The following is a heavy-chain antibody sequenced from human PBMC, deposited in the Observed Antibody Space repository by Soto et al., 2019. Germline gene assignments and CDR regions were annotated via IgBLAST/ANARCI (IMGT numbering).Heavy chain of an antibody. D-gene: IGHD2-15*01. CDR1: GFTLSHYG. J-gene: IGHJ3*01. CDR3: ARGTGMVVSGDASDV. Sequence: QVQLVESGGGVVQPGRSLRLSCAASGFTLSHYGMHWVRQAPGKGLEWVGIIWYDGSYKYYGDSVKGRFTISRDDSKNTMYLQMNSLRAEDTAVYYCARGTGMVVSGDASDVWGQGTLVTVSS. V-gene: IGHV3-33*01. CDR2: IWYDGSYK.